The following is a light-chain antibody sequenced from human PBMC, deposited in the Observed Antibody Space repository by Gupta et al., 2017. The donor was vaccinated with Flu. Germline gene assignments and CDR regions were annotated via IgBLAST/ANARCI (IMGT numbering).Light chain of an antibody. Sequence: PSSLSASVGDRVTITYRASQSISSYLNWYQQKPGKAPKLLIYAASSLQSGVPSRFSGSGSGTDFTPTISSLQPEDFATYYCQQSDSTPLTFGGGTKVEIK. V-gene: IGKV1-39*01. CDR1: QSISSY. J-gene: IGKJ4*01. CDR2: AAS. CDR3: QQSDSTPLT.